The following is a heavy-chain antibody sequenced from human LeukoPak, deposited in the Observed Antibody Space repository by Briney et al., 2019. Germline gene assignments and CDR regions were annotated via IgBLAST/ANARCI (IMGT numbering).Heavy chain of an antibody. V-gene: IGHV4-34*01. CDR2: INHSGST. D-gene: IGHD3-10*01. CDR1: GGSISNYY. J-gene: IGHJ4*02. Sequence: SETLSLTCTVSGGSISNYYWSWIRQPPGKGLEWIGEINHSGSTNYNPSLKSRVTISVDTSKNQFSLKLSSVTAADTAVYYCARCSVWFGESLDYWGQGTLVTVSS. CDR3: ARCSVWFGESLDY.